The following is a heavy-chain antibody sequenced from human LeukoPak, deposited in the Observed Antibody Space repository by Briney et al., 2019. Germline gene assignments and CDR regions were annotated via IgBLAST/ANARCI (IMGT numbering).Heavy chain of an antibody. Sequence: ASVKVSCKVSGYTLTDLAIHWVRQAPGKGLEWMGGFDAEHGKTIYAQKFQGRVTMTEDTSTDTAYMELSSLRSEDTAVYYCATGGGPLLRFLEWGENWFDPWGQGTLVTVSS. V-gene: IGHV1-24*01. J-gene: IGHJ5*02. CDR2: FDAEHGKT. CDR3: ATGGGPLLRFLEWGENWFDP. D-gene: IGHD3-3*01. CDR1: GYTLTDLA.